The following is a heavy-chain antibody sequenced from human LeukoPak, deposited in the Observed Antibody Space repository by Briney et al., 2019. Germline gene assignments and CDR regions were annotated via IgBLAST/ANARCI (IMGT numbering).Heavy chain of an antibody. V-gene: IGHV3-7*01. Sequence: GGSLRLSCAASGFTFSRYWMSWVRQAPGKGLEWVANIKQDGSAKYYVDSVKGRFTISRDNAKNSLYLQMNSLRAEDTAVYYCAREEGGYGFWSGYVDYWGQGTLVTVSS. CDR3: AREEGGYGFWSGYVDY. D-gene: IGHD3-3*01. CDR2: IKQDGSAK. CDR1: GFTFSRYW. J-gene: IGHJ4*02.